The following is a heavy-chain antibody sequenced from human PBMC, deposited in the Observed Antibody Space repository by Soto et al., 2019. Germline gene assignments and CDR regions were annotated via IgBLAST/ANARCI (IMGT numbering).Heavy chain of an antibody. D-gene: IGHD2-15*01. J-gene: IGHJ6*02. CDR2: IYYRSKWFH. Sequence: SQTLSLTCVISGDSVSSNGACWNWIRQSPSRGLQWLGRIYYRSKWFHDYATSVESRMAINPDTSRNQFSLQLNYVTPEDTAVYYCARVHCSAGTCLDGLDFWGQGTTVTVSS. V-gene: IGHV6-1*01. CDR1: GDSVSSNGAC. CDR3: ARVHCSAGTCLDGLDF.